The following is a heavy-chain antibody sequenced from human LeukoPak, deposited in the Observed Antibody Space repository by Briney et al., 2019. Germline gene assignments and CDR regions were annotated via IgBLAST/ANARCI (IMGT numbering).Heavy chain of an antibody. CDR3: ARERGYSYGVFDY. CDR2: ISYDGSNK. V-gene: IGHV3-30*03. CDR1: GFTFSSYG. J-gene: IGHJ4*02. D-gene: IGHD5-18*01. Sequence: GGSLRLSCAASGFTFSSYGMHGVRQAPGKGLEWVAVISYDGSNKYYADSVKGRFTISRDNSKNTLYLQMNSLRAEDTAVYYCARERGYSYGVFDYWGQGTLVTVSS.